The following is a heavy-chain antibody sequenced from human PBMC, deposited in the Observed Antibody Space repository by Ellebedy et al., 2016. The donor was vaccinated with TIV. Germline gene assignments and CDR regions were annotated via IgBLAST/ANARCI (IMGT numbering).Heavy chain of an antibody. J-gene: IGHJ6*02. CDR1: GFTFSTYT. D-gene: IGHD3-22*01. V-gene: IGHV3-30-3*01. CDR2: ISYDGRNK. CDR3: ARHNEYYYDSSGYYSYAMDV. Sequence: GESLKISCAASGFTFSTYTMHWVRQAPGKGLEWVAFISYDGRNKYYADFVKGRFTISRDNSKNTLYLQMNSLRAEDTAVYYCARHNEYYYDSSGYYSYAMDVWGQGTTVTVSS.